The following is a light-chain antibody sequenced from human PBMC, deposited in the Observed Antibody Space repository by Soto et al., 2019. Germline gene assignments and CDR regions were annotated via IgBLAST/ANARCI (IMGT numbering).Light chain of an antibody. Sequence: DIVMTQSPLSLPVTPGEPASISCRSSQSLLHSNGYNYLDWYLQKPGQSPQLLIYLGSNRASGVPDWFSGSGSRTDFTLKISRVEAEDVGVYYCMQALQTWTFGQGTKVEIK. CDR2: LGS. CDR3: MQALQTWT. J-gene: IGKJ1*01. CDR1: QSLLHSNGYNY. V-gene: IGKV2-28*01.